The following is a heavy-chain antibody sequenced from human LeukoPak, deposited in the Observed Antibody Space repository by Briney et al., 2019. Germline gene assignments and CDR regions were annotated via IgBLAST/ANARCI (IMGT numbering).Heavy chain of an antibody. CDR2: ISSSSSYI. D-gene: IGHD2-21*02. CDR3: ARVQSRCGGDCPFDY. CDR1: GFTFSSNA. V-gene: IGHV3-21*01. Sequence: GGSLRLSCAASGFTFSSNAMSWVRQAPGKGLEWVSSISSSSSYIYYADSVKGRFTISRDNAKNSLYLQMNSLRAEDTAVYYCARVQSRCGGDCPFDYWGQGTLVTVSS. J-gene: IGHJ4*02.